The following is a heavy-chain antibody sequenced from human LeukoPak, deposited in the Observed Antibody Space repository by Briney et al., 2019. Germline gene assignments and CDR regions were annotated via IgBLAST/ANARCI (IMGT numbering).Heavy chain of an antibody. CDR1: GFTFSDYY. Sequence: GGSLRLSCAASGFTFSDYYMSWIRQAPGKWLEWNSSISSSGTTIYYAGSVKGRFTLYRDNAKNSLYLQMNSLRAEDTSVYYCARVRGSYSVDYWGQGTLVTVSS. J-gene: IGHJ4*02. CDR2: ISSSGTTI. D-gene: IGHD1-26*01. CDR3: ARVRGSYSVDY. V-gene: IGHV3-11*04.